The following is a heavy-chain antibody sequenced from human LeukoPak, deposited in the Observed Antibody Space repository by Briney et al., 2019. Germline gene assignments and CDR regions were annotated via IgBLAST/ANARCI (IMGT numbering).Heavy chain of an antibody. CDR2: INPNSGGT. Sequence: GASVKVSCKASGYTFTGNYIHWVRQAPGQGLEWMGWINPNSGGTNYAQKLQGRVSMTRDTSISTAYMELSRLRSDDTAVYYCARAATTVTTPELEREVWGQGTTVTVSS. V-gene: IGHV1-2*02. J-gene: IGHJ6*02. CDR1: GYTFTGNY. D-gene: IGHD4-17*01. CDR3: ARAATTVTTPELEREV.